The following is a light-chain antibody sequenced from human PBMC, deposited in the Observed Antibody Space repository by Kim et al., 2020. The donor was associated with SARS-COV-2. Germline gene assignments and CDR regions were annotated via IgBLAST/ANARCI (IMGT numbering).Light chain of an antibody. CDR3: QVWDSSSDHPV. V-gene: IGLV3-21*04. J-gene: IGLJ3*02. CDR1: NIGGKS. CDR2: YDS. Sequence: APGKTARSTCGGNNIGGKSVHWYQQKPGQAPVLVIYYDSDRPSGIPERFSGSNSGNTATLTISRVEAGDEADYYCQVWDSSSDHPVFGGGTQLTVL.